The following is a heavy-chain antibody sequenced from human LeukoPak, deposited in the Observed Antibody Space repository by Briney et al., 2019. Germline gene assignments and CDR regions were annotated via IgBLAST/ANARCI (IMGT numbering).Heavy chain of an antibody. CDR1: GYTFTGYY. CDR3: ALGIAVAGVWNY. V-gene: IGHV1-2*02. J-gene: IGHJ4*02. Sequence: ASVKVSCKASGYTFTGYYMHWVRQAPGQGLEWMGWINPNSGGTNYAQKFRGRVTMTRGTSISTAYMELSRLRSDDTAVYYCALGIAVAGVWNYWGQGTLVTVSS. D-gene: IGHD6-19*01. CDR2: INPNSGGT.